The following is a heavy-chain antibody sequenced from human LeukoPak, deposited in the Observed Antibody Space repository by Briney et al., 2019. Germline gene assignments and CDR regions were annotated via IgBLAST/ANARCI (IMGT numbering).Heavy chain of an antibody. CDR1: GFTFGNSW. J-gene: IGHJ3*01. CDR2: INADGSTA. V-gene: IGHV3-74*01. CDR3: VVVVEPPDSDGFDV. Sequence: PGGSLRLSCAASGFTFGNSWVHWVRQAPGKGLVWVSLINADGSTATYEDSVKGRFTISRDNARNTLSLQMNSLTIEDTAVYYCVVVVEPPDSDGFDVWGRGTMITVSS. D-gene: IGHD1-14*01.